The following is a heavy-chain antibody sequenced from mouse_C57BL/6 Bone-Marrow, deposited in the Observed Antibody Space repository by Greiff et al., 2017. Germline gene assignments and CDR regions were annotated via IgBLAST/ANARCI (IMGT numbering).Heavy chain of an antibody. Sequence: EVKLVESGGGLVKPGGSLKLSCAASGFAFSSYDMSWVRQTPEKRLEWVAYISSGVGSTSYPDNVKGRFTISRDNAKNTLYLQMSSLKSEDTAMYYCERGSDGYLYYMDYWGQGTTLTVSS. CDR2: ISSGVGST. CDR1: GFAFSSYD. V-gene: IGHV5-12-1*01. D-gene: IGHD2-3*01. J-gene: IGHJ2*01. CDR3: ERGSDGYLYYMDY.